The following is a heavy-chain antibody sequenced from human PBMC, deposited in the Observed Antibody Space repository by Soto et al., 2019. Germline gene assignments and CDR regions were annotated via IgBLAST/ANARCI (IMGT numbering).Heavy chain of an antibody. CDR2: ISAYNGNT. CDR1: GYTFTSYG. Sequence: ASVKVSFKASGYTFTSYGISWVRQAPGQGLEWMGWISAYNGNTNYAQKLQGRVTMTTDTSTSTAYMELRSLRSDDTAVYYCARDVLPIRRADYWGQGTLVTVSS. J-gene: IGHJ4*02. CDR3: ARDVLPIRRADY. D-gene: IGHD1-1*01. V-gene: IGHV1-18*01.